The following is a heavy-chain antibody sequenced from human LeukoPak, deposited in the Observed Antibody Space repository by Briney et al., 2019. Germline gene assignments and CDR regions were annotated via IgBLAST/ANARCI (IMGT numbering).Heavy chain of an antibody. CDR1: GFTFSNYW. J-gene: IGHJ3*02. Sequence: GGSLRLSCAASGFTFSNYWMSWVRQAPGKGLEWVANIKQDGSEKYYVDSVKGRFTVSRDNAKNSLYLQMNSLRAEDTAVYYCAKNNGGAFDIWGQGTMVTVSS. V-gene: IGHV3-7*02. CDR3: AKNNGGAFDI. CDR2: IKQDGSEK. D-gene: IGHD4-23*01.